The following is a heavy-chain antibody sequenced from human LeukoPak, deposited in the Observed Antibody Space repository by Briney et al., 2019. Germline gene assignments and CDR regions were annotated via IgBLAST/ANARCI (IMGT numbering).Heavy chain of an antibody. D-gene: IGHD2-15*01. CDR3: ARVFCCPDAFDI. V-gene: IGHV3-30-3*01. CDR2: ISYDGSNK. J-gene: IGHJ3*02. Sequence: PGGYLRLSCAASGFTFSSYAMHWVRQAPGKGLEWVAVISYDGSNKYYADSVKGRFTISRDNSKNTLYLQMNSLRAEDTAVYYCARVFCCPDAFDIWGQGTMVTVSS. CDR1: GFTFSSYA.